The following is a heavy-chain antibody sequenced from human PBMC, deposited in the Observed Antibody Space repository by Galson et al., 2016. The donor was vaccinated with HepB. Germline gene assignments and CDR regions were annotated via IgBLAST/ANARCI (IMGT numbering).Heavy chain of an antibody. CDR3: AAATYYDILTTYYVEDY. Sequence: SVKVSCKASGFIFKNAAVQWVRQAPGQGLEWIGWIVAGNGDTNYAQKFQERATFTRDMSTRTAYIELTSLRSDDTAVYYCAAATYYDILTTYYVEDYWGQGTPVTVSS. D-gene: IGHD3-9*01. CDR1: GFIFKNAA. J-gene: IGHJ4*02. V-gene: IGHV1-58*01. CDR2: IVAGNGDT.